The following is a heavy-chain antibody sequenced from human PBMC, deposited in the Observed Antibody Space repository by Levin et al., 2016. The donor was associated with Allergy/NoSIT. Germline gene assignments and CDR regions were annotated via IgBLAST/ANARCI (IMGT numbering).Heavy chain of an antibody. CDR2: ISHSRNP. J-gene: IGHJ4*02. CDR1: GVSIRSFY. D-gene: IGHD5-12*01. V-gene: IGHV4-59*12. CDR3: ASGYSAYDYFDF. Sequence: SETLSLTCSVSGVSIRSFYWSWIRQIPGKGLEWIGYISHSRNPNYNPSLKSRVSISLDTAKSQFSLSLTSVTAADTAVYFCASGYSAYDYFDFWGQGALVTVSS.